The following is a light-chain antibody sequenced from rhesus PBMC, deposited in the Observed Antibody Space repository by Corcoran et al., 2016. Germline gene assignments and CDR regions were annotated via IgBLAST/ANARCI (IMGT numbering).Light chain of an antibody. J-gene: IGLJ1*01. CDR2: EVN. Sequence: QSALTQPPSVSKSLGQSVTISCTGTSNDIGGYNGVSWYQQHPGTAPRLLIYEVNKRPSGVSDRFSGSKSGNTASLTIAGLRTEDEADYCGGSYRSGGTFVVGSGTRLTVL. V-gene: IGLV2-38*01. CDR3: GSYRSGGTFV. CDR1: SNDIGGYNG.